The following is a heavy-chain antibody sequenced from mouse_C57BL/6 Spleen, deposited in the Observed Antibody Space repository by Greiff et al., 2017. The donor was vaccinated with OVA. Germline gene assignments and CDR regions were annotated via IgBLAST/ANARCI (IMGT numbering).Heavy chain of an antibody. CDR3: ANYYYGSRNYYAMDY. D-gene: IGHD1-1*01. J-gene: IGHJ4*01. V-gene: IGHV3-6*01. Sequence: EVKLMESGPGLVKPSQSLSLTCSVTGYSITSGYYWNWIRQFPGNKLEWMGYISYDGSNNYNPSLKNRISITRDTSKNQFFLKLNSVTTEDTATYYCANYYYGSRNYYAMDYWGQGTSVTVSS. CDR2: ISYDGSN. CDR1: GYSITSGYY.